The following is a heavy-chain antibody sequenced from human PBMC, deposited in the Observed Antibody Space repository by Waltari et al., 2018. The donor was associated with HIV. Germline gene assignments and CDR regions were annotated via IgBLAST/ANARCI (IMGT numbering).Heavy chain of an antibody. J-gene: IGHJ4*02. V-gene: IGHV3-73*01. D-gene: IGHD6-19*01. CDR3: TRLVAAVAGTGY. Sequence: EVQLVESGGGLVQPGGSLKLSCAPSGFTFSGPPLHWARQASGKGVEWVGRIRTKANSYATAYAASVKGRFIISRDDSKNTAYLQMNNLKTEDTAVYYCTRLVAAVAGTGYWGQGTLVTVSS. CDR1: GFTFSGPP. CDR2: IRTKANSYAT.